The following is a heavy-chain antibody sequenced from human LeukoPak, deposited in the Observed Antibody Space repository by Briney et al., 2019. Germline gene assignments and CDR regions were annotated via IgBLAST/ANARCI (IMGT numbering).Heavy chain of an antibody. V-gene: IGHV5-51*01. Sequence: GESLKISCKGSGYSFTSYWIGWVRQMPGKGLEWMGIIYPSDSDTRYSPSFQGQVTISADKSITTAYLQWSSLKASDTAMYYCARTIREGSKVVGMDVWGQGTTVTVSS. CDR1: GYSFTSYW. D-gene: IGHD1-14*01. J-gene: IGHJ6*02. CDR3: ARTIREGSKVVGMDV. CDR2: IYPSDSDT.